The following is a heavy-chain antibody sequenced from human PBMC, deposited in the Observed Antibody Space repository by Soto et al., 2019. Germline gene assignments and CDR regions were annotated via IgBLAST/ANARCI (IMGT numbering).Heavy chain of an antibody. D-gene: IGHD2-2*01. CDR3: AATLTYCSSTSCATGAFDI. V-gene: IGHV1-69*02. J-gene: IGHJ3*02. CDR2: IIPILGIA. CDR1: GGTFSSYT. Sequence: ASVKVSCKVSGGTFSSYTISWVRQAPGQGLEWMGRIIPILGIANYAQKFQGRVTITADKSTSTAYMELSSLRSEDTAVYYCAATLTYCSSTSCATGAFDIWGQGTMVTVSS.